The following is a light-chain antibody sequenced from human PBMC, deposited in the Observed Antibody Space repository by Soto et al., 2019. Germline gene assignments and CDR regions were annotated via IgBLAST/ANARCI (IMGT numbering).Light chain of an antibody. Sequence: IRMTQSPSSLSASVGDRVTINCQASQDITNYLNWYQQKPGKAPKILIYDASNLETGVPSRFSGRGLGTDFTLTITSLQPEDTGTYFCQQFGNLPVTFGGGTKVELK. CDR1: QDITNY. J-gene: IGKJ4*01. CDR3: QQFGNLPVT. CDR2: DAS. V-gene: IGKV1-33*01.